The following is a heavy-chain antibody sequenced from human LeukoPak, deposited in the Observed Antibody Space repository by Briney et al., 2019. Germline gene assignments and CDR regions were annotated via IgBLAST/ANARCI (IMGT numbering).Heavy chain of an antibody. D-gene: IGHD1-26*01. CDR3: ARERGEFGGSYFLDY. CDR1: GYTFTSYA. CDR2: INDGDGNT. V-gene: IGHV1-3*03. J-gene: IGHJ4*02. Sequence: ASVKVSCKASGYTFTSYAVHWVRRAPGESLEWVGYINDGDGNTKYSQEFQGRVTITRDTSARIVYMELSSLRSEDMAFYYCARERGEFGGSYFLDYWGQGTLVTVSS.